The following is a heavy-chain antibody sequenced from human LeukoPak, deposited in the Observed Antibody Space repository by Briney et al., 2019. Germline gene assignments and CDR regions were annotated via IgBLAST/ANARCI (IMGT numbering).Heavy chain of an antibody. CDR2: IYYSGST. J-gene: IGHJ5*02. D-gene: IGHD2/OR15-2a*01. V-gene: IGHV4-30-4*01. CDR3: ARRDFFGVWFDP. CDR1: GGSISSGDDY. Sequence: PSETLSLTCTVSGGSISSGDDYWSWIRQPPGKGLEWIGYIYYSGSTYYNPSLKSRVTISVDTSKNQFSLKLSSVAAADTAVYYCARRDFFGVWFDPWGQETLVTVSS.